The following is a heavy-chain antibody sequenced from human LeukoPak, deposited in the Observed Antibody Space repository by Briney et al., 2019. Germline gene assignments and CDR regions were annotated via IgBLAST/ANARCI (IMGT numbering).Heavy chain of an antibody. Sequence: ASVKASCKASGYTFTSYYIYWVRQAPGQGLEWMGIINPSVGSTSYAQKFQGRVTMTRDTSTSTVYMELRSLRSEDTAVYYCARAYYYDSSGYYPGGDHWGQGTLVTVPS. CDR1: GYTFTSYY. CDR2: INPSVGST. D-gene: IGHD3-22*01. V-gene: IGHV1-46*01. CDR3: ARAYYYDSSGYYPGGDH. J-gene: IGHJ4*02.